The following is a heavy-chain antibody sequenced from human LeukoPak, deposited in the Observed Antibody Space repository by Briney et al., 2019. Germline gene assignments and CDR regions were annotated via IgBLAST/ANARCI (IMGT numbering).Heavy chain of an antibody. D-gene: IGHD1-26*01. CDR1: GFTFSSHW. J-gene: IGHJ3*02. V-gene: IGHV3-74*01. Sequence: PGGSLRLSCAASGFTFSSHWMHWVRQAPGKGLVWVSRIDSDGRRTNYADSVKGRFTISRDNAQNTVYLQMNSLSAEDTAVYYCARDGMRGDACDIWGQGTMVTVSS. CDR3: ARDGMRGDACDI. CDR2: IDSDGRRT.